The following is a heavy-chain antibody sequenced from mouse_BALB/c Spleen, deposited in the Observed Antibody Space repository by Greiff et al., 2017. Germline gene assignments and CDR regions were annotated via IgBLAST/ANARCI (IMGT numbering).Heavy chain of an antibody. V-gene: IGHV1-55*01. D-gene: IGHD1-1*02. J-gene: IGHJ2*01. CDR1: GYNFTSYW. Sequence: VQLQQPGAELVKPGTSVKLSCKASGYNFTSYWINWVKLRPGQGLEWIGDIYPGSGSTNYNEKFKSKATLTVDTSSSTAYMQLSSLASEDSALYYCASGNYCDYWGQGTTLTVSS. CDR3: ASGNYCDY. CDR2: IYPGSGST.